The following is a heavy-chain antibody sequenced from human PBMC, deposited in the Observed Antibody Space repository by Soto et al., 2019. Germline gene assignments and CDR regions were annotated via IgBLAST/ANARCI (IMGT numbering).Heavy chain of an antibody. CDR2: IYRSGSS. D-gene: IGHD3-16*01. CDR3: ARTGGDTAYYFDS. Sequence: QVHLQESGPGLVKPSETLSLTCTVSGASSSSGGYYWSWIRQHPGKGLEWIGFIYRSGSSYYNPSLKNRITISVDTSKNQFSLKLSSLNAADTAVYYCARTGGDTAYYFDSWGQGAQVTVSS. V-gene: IGHV4-31*03. CDR1: GASSSSGGYY. J-gene: IGHJ4*02.